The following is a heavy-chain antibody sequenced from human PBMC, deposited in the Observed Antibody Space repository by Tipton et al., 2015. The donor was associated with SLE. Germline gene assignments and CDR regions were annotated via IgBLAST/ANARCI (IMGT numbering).Heavy chain of an antibody. CDR1: VGSFSSGGSY. D-gene: IGHD3-22*01. CDR3: ARGSNYYAY. Sequence: TLSLTCTVSVGSFSSGGSYWGWIRQHPGKGLEWIGYIYYSGSTYYNPSLKSRITISVDTSKNQFSLKLSSVTAADTAVYCCARGSNYYAYWSQGTLVTVSS. V-gene: IGHV4-31*03. CDR2: IYYSGST. J-gene: IGHJ4*02.